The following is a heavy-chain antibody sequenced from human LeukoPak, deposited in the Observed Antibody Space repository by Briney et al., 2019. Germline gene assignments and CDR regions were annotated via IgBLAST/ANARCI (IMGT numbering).Heavy chain of an antibody. CDR2: LSGNGASI. CDR1: GFTFRTFA. V-gene: IGHV3-23*01. J-gene: IGHJ4*02. CDR3: ARDLPSYDFWSGYSN. Sequence: GGSLSLSCAASGFTFRTFAMSWVRQAPGKGLEWVSVLSGNGASIYYADSVKGRFTISRDNSKNSLYLQMNNLRAEDTAVYYCARDLPSYDFWSGYSNWGQGTLVTVSS. D-gene: IGHD3-3*01.